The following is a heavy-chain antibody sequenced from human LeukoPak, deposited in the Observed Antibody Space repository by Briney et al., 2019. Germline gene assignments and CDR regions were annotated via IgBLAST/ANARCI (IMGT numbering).Heavy chain of an antibody. CDR2: INPNSGGT. Sequence: GASVKVSCKASGYTFTGYYMHWVRQAPGQGLEWMGWINPNSGGTNYAQKFQGRVTMTRDTSISTAYMELSRLRSDDTALYYCARGAHYHDSSEGYDYWGQGTLVTVSP. CDR3: ARGAHYHDSSEGYDY. V-gene: IGHV1-2*02. J-gene: IGHJ4*02. D-gene: IGHD3-22*01. CDR1: GYTFTGYY.